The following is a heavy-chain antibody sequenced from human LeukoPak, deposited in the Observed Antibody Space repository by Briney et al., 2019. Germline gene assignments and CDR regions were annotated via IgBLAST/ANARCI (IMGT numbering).Heavy chain of an antibody. CDR3: AREPTSGREPTSGRPLDY. V-gene: IGHV4-4*07. CDR1: GGSIRGYF. Sequence: SETLSPTCTVSGGSIRGYFWSWIRQPAGKGLEWIGRIYSSGSNNYNPSLKSRVTMSLDTSKNHLSLNLSSVTAADTAVYYCAREPTSGREPTSGRPLDYWGQGTLVTVSS. CDR2: IYSSGSN. D-gene: IGHD5-12*01. J-gene: IGHJ4*02.